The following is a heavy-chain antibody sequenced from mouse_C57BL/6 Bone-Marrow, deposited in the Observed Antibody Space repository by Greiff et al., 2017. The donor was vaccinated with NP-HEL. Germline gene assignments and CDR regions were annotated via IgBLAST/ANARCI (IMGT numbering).Heavy chain of an antibody. J-gene: IGHJ1*03. CDR2: ISNLAYSI. CDR3: ARHGLLWYSPAYFDV. D-gene: IGHD2-1*01. Sequence: EVKLEESGGGLVQPGGSLKLSCAASGFTFSDYGMAWVRQAPRKGPEWVAFISNLAYSIYYADTVTGRFTISRENAKNTLYLEMSSLRSEDTAMYYCARHGLLWYSPAYFDVWGTGTTVTVSS. CDR1: GFTFSDYG. V-gene: IGHV5-15*04.